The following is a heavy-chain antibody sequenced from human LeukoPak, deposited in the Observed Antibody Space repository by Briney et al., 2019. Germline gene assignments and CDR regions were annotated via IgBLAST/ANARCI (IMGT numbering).Heavy chain of an antibody. Sequence: GGSLRLSCAASGFTFSIYGMFWVRQAPGKGLEWVAVISNDGDNKYYEDSVKGRFTISRDNSKNTLYLQMNSLRAEDTAVYYCARDRGYFDNWGQGTLVTVSS. CDR1: GFTFSIYG. CDR2: ISNDGDNK. CDR3: ARDRGYFDN. J-gene: IGHJ4*02. V-gene: IGHV3-30*03.